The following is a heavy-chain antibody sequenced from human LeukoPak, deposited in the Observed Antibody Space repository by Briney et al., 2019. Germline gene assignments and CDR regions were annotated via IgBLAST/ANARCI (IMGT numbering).Heavy chain of an antibody. CDR1: GYTFTSYD. V-gene: IGHV1-69*13. CDR2: IIPIFGTA. Sequence: SVKVSCKASGYTFTSYDISWVRQAPGQGLEWMGGIIPIFGTANYAQKFQGRVTITADESTSTAYMELSSLRSEDTAVYYCARDVDYDILTGYLFGNAFDIWGQGTMVTVSS. D-gene: IGHD3-9*01. J-gene: IGHJ3*02. CDR3: ARDVDYDILTGYLFGNAFDI.